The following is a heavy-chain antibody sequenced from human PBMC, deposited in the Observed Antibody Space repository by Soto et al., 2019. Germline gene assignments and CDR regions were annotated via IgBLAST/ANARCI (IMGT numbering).Heavy chain of an antibody. CDR2: IHYSGST. CDR3: AAHDSGGYYADY. J-gene: IGHJ4*02. V-gene: IGHV4-39*01. D-gene: IGHD3-22*01. Sequence: QLQLQESGPGLVKPSETLSLTCTVSGDSVTISDYYWGWIRQHPGKGLEWIGSIHYSGSTYYNPSLKSLVIISGDTSNKQFSLKLSSVTAADAAVYYSAAHDSGGYYADYWGQGTLVTVSA. CDR1: GDSVTISDYY.